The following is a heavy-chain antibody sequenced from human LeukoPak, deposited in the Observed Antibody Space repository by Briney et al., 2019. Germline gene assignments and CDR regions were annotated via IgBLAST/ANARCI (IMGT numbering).Heavy chain of an antibody. D-gene: IGHD1-26*01. V-gene: IGHV1-69*05. CDR1: GGTFSSYA. J-gene: IGHJ4*02. Sequence: ASVKVSCKASGGTFSSYAISWVRQAPGQGLEWMGGIIPIFGTANYAQKFQGRVTITTDESMSTAYMELSSLRSEDTAVYYCARGVKGRSGSYYASFDYWGQGTLVTVSS. CDR3: ARGVKGRSGSYYASFDY. CDR2: IIPIFGTA.